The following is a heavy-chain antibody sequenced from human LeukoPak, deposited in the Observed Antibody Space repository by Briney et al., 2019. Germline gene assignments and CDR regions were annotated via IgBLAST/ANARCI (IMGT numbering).Heavy chain of an antibody. CDR2: VHHSGTT. Sequence: PSETLSLTCSVLGGSINESIYYWIWVRQPPGKGPDWIGSVHHSGTTYYNPSLKSRVTISVDTPKNQFSLKLSSVTAADTAVYYCARSGGFLARLDMDVWGKGTTVTVSS. CDR1: GGSINESIYY. CDR3: ARSGGFLARLDMDV. J-gene: IGHJ6*03. D-gene: IGHD3/OR15-3a*01. V-gene: IGHV4-39*07.